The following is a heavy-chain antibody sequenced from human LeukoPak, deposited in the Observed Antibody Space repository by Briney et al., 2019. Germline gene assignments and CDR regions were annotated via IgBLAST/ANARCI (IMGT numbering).Heavy chain of an antibody. CDR3: ARAVLLIAPGAYYYYYYGMDV. Sequence: PSETLSLTCAVYGGSFSGYYWSWIRQPPGKGLEWIGEINHSGSTNYNPSLKSRVTISVDTSKNQFSLKLSSVTAADTAVYYCARAVLLIAPGAYYYYYYGMDVWGQGTTVTVSS. D-gene: IGHD2-15*01. V-gene: IGHV4-34*01. CDR2: INHSGST. CDR1: GGSFSGYY. J-gene: IGHJ6*02.